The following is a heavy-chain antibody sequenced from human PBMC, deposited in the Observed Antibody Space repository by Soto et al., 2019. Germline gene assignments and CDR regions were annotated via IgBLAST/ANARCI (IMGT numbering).Heavy chain of an antibody. CDR1: GGTFSSYT. J-gene: IGHJ3*02. CDR3: ARDGDDGNAFDI. CDR2: IIPILGIA. Sequence: QVQLVQSGAEVKKPGSSVKVSCKASGGTFSSYTISWVRQAPGQGLEWMGRIIPILGIANYAQKFQGRVTITADKSTSTAYMELSSLRSEDTAVYYCARDGDDGNAFDIWGQGTMVTVSS. D-gene: IGHD4-17*01. V-gene: IGHV1-69*08.